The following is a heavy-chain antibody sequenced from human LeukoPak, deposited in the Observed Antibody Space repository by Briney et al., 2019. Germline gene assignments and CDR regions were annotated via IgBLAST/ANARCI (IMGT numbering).Heavy chain of an antibody. J-gene: IGHJ5*02. CDR3: ARDLFKTPAVAGTTPQASNWFDP. CDR2: IYYSGST. V-gene: IGHV4-59*01. CDR1: GGSISSYY. D-gene: IGHD6-19*01. Sequence: SETLSLTCTVSGGSISSYYWSWIRQPPGKGLEWIGYIYYSGSTNYNPSLKSRVTISVDTSKNQFSLKLSSVTAADTAVYYCARDLFKTPAVAGTTPQASNWFDPWGQGTLVTVSS.